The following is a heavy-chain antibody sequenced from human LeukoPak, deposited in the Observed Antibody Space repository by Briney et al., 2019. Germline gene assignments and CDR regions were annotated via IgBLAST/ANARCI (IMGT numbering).Heavy chain of an antibody. CDR3: ASFRYYYGSGSFSPHYYYGMDV. J-gene: IGHJ6*02. Sequence: SETLSLTCAVYGGSFSGYYWSWIRQPPGKGLEWIGEINHSGSTNYNPPLMSRVTISVDTSKNQFSLKLSSVTAADTAVYYCASFRYYYGSGSFSPHYYYGMDVWGQGTTVTVSS. V-gene: IGHV4-34*01. CDR1: GGSFSGYY. CDR2: INHSGST. D-gene: IGHD3-10*01.